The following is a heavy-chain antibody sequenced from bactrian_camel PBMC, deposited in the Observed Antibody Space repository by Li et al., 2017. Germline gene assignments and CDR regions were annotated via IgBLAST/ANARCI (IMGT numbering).Heavy chain of an antibody. D-gene: IGHD1*01. CDR1: GYTLPMN. V-gene: IGHV3S53*01. J-gene: IGHJ4*01. CDR3: AADLVTDEPSLVEREYYY. Sequence: VQLVESGGGSVQAGESLRLSCVASGYTLPMNMGWFRRLPGQEREGVAAIAGDGRTDYAGSVKGRFTISRGGAKNIISLHMDSLKPEDTATYYCAADLVTDEPSLVEREYYYWGQGTQVTVS. CDR2: IAGDGRT.